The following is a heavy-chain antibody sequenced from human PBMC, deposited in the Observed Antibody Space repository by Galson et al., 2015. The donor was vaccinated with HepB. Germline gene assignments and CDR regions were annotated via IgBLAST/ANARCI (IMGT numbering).Heavy chain of an antibody. CDR3: AREGYCSSTSCFGLDP. J-gene: IGHJ5*02. CDR1: GYTFTSYY. CDR2: INPSGGST. Sequence: SVKVSCKASGYTFTSYYMHWVRQAPGQGLEWMGIINPSGGSTSYAQKFQGGVTMTRDTSTSTVYMELSSLRSEDTAVYYCAREGYCSSTSCFGLDPWGQGTLVTVSS. V-gene: IGHV1-46*01. D-gene: IGHD2-2*01.